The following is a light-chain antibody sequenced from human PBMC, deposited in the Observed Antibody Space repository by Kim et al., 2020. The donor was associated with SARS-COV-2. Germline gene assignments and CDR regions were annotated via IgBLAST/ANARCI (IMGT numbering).Light chain of an antibody. CDR3: QHYNSVPYT. V-gene: IGKV1-5*03. J-gene: IGKJ2*01. CDR1: QDIHTW. Sequence: SACVGDRLPTTCQASQDIHTWFAWYQQKPGKAPKLLMYRASTLETGAPSRFSGSGSATEFILTIADLQPDDFATYYCQHYNSVPYTFGQGTKLEI. CDR2: RAS.